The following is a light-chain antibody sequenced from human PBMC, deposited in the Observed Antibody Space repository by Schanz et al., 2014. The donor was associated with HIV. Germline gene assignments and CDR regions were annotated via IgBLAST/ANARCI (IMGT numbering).Light chain of an antibody. CDR3: SSYTSRSTGWV. CDR1: SSNIGAGYD. Sequence: QSVLTQPPSLSGAPGQRVTISCTGSSSNIGAGYDVHWYQQVPGAAPKLLIYANSNRPSGVPDRFSGSKSGTSASLVITGLQAEDEADYYCSSYTSRSTGWVFGGGTKLTVL. CDR2: ANS. J-gene: IGLJ3*02. V-gene: IGLV1-40*01.